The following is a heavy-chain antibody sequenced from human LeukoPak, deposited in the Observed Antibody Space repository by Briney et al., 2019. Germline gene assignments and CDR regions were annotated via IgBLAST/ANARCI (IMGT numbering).Heavy chain of an antibody. D-gene: IGHD6-19*01. CDR1: GFTFSNYA. CDR2: ITGSGGNT. CDR3: AKDKIAVTGNLFFDY. J-gene: IGHJ4*02. V-gene: IGHV3-23*01. Sequence: PGGSLRLSCVASGFTFSNYAMSWARQAPGKGLEWVSTITGSGGNTNYADSVRGRFTISRDNSKNTLYLQMNSLRAEDTAVYYCAKDKIAVTGNLFFDYWGQGTLVTVSS.